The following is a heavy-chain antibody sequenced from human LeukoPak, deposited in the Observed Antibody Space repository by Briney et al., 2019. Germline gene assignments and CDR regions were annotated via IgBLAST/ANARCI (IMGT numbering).Heavy chain of an antibody. D-gene: IGHD2-8*01. V-gene: IGHV3-48*03. CDR2: ISSIGSTI. CDR3: ARSPMPSSVLMVYAIGDYFDY. J-gene: IGHJ4*02. Sequence: GGSLRLSCAASGFTFSSYEMNWVRQAPGKGLEWVSYISSIGSTIYYADSVKGRFNISRDNAKNSLYLQMNSLRAEDTAVYYCARSPMPSSVLMVYAIGDYFDYWGQGTLVTVSS. CDR1: GFTFSSYE.